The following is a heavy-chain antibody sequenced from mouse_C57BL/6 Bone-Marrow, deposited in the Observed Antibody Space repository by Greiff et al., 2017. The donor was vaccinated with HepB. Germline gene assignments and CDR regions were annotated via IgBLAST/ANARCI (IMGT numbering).Heavy chain of an antibody. CDR3: TTTNWYYFDY. J-gene: IGHJ2*01. CDR1: GFNIKDDY. CDR2: IDPENGDT. Sequence: DVQLVESGAELVRPGASVKLSCTASGFNIKDDYMHWVKQRHEQGLEWIGWIDPENGDTEYASKFQGKATITADTSSNTAYLQLSSLTSEDTAVYYCTTTNWYYFDYWGQGTTLTVSS. V-gene: IGHV14-4*01. D-gene: IGHD4-1*01.